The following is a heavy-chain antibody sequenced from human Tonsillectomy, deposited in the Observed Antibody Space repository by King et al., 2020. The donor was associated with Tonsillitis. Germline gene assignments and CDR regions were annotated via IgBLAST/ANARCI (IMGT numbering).Heavy chain of an antibody. CDR1: GGSFSGYY. CDR3: ARLNPHSSSWYENFDY. CDR2: INHSGST. D-gene: IGHD6-13*01. Sequence: VQLQQWGAGLLKPSETLSLTCAVYGGSFSGYYWSWIRQPPGKGLEWIGEINHSGSTNYYPSLKSRVTISVDTSKNQFSLKLSSVTAADTAVYYCARLNPHSSSWYENFDYWGQGTLVTVSS. J-gene: IGHJ4*02. V-gene: IGHV4-34*01.